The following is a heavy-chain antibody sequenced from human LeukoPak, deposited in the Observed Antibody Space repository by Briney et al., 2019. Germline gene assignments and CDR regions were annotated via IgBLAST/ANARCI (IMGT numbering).Heavy chain of an antibody. Sequence: SETLSLTCAVYGGSFSGYYWSWIRQPPGKGLDGIGEITHSGSTNYNPSLKSRVTISVDTSKNQFSLKLSSVTAADTAVYYCARKRRWLPSPFDYWGQGTLVTVSS. D-gene: IGHD5-24*01. CDR2: ITHSGST. J-gene: IGHJ4*02. V-gene: IGHV4-34*01. CDR1: GGSFSGYY. CDR3: ARKRRWLPSPFDY.